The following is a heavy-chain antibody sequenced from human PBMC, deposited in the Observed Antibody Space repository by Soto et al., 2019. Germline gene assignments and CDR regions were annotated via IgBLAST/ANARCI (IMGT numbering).Heavy chain of an antibody. CDR3: ARGVWFGEFGLNP. CDR2: VFYSGGS. J-gene: IGHJ5*02. D-gene: IGHD3-10*01. CDR1: GDSISSGY. V-gene: IGHV4-59*01. Sequence: QVQLQESGPGLVKPSETLSLTCSVSGDSISSGYWSWIRQSPGKGLEWIGYVFYSGGSNYNPSLKSRVTMSVDTAKKQFSLKLTSVTAADTAMYYCARGVWFGEFGLNPWGQGTLVTVSS.